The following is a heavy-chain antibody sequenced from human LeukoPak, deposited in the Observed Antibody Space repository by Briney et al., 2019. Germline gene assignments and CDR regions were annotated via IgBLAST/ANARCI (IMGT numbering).Heavy chain of an antibody. CDR2: INSDGSST. CDR3: ARDLGYSSSWYAS. J-gene: IGHJ5*02. V-gene: IGHV3-74*01. CDR1: GFTFRSYW. Sequence: GGSLRLSCAASGFTFRSYWMHWVRQAPGKGLVWVSRINSDGSSTSYADFVKGRFTISRDNAKNSLYLQMNSLRAEDTAVYYCARDLGYSSSWYASWGQGTLVTVSS. D-gene: IGHD6-13*01.